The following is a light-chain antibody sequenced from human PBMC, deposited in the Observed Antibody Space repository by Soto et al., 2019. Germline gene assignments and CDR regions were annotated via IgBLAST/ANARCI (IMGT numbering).Light chain of an antibody. CDR3: QQYNNWPGKT. J-gene: IGKJ1*01. CDR2: GAS. V-gene: IGKV3-20*01. CDR1: QSVSSSY. Sequence: EIVLTQSPGTLSLSPGERATLSCRASQSVSSSYLAWYQQKPGQGPRLLIHGASFRATGIPDRFSGSGSGTDFTLTISRLEPEDFAVYYCQQYNNWPGKTFGQGTKVDIK.